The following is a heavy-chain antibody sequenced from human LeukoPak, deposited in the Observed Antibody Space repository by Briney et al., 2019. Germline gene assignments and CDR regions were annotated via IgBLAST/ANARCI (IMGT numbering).Heavy chain of an antibody. D-gene: IGHD2-8*01. CDR1: GFTFSGYA. CDR2: ISRNGGRT. J-gene: IGHJ5*02. V-gene: IGHV3-64D*09. Sequence: PGGSLRLSCSASGFTFSGYAMHWVRQAPGKGLEYVSAISRNGGRTYYADSVKGRFTISRDNSKNTLYLQMSSLRAEDTAVYYCVKDYRYCTNGVCYSPLVAPWGQGTLVTVSS. CDR3: VKDYRYCTNGVCYSPLVAP.